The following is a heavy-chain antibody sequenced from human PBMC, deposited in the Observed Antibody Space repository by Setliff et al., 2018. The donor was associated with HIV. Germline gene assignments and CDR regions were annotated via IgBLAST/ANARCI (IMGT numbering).Heavy chain of an antibody. CDR3: ARDGYKWNDNALEI. J-gene: IGHJ3*02. CDR1: GYTFTGYY. Sequence: ASVKVSCKASGYTFTGYYMHWVRQAPGQGLEWMGRINPNSGGTNYAQRFQGRVTMTRDTSISTAYMELSRLRSDDTAVYYCARDGYKWNDNALEIWGLGTVVTVSS. D-gene: IGHD1-20*01. CDR2: INPNSGGT. V-gene: IGHV1-2*06.